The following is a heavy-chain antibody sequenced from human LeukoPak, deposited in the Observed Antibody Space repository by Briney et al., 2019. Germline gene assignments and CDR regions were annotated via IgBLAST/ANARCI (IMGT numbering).Heavy chain of an antibody. CDR2: LSGSGGTT. V-gene: IGHV3-23*01. CDR1: GFTFSSYA. CDR3: ARGALNYDFWSGYHQIDY. J-gene: IGHJ4*02. Sequence: GGSLKLSCAASGFTFSSYAMSWVRQAPGKGLEWVSALSGSGGTTYYADSVKGRFTISRDNAKNSLYLQMNSLRAEDTAVYYCARGALNYDFWSGYHQIDYWGQGTLVTVSS. D-gene: IGHD3-3*01.